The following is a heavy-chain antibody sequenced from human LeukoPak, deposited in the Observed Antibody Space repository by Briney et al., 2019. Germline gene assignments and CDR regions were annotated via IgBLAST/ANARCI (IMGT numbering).Heavy chain of an antibody. J-gene: IGHJ4*02. V-gene: IGHV3-23*01. CDR2: TSGTGDSA. CDR3: AGDRVGDGNAYYFV. Sequence: GSLSLSFAASGFTISSYAMSWVRPAPGKGLEWVSGTSGTGDSANYADSVKGRFTISRDTSKNTMYLQMNSLRAEDTAVYYCAGDRVGDGNAYYFVGGQGTLVTVSS. CDR1: GFTISSYA. D-gene: IGHD3-10*02.